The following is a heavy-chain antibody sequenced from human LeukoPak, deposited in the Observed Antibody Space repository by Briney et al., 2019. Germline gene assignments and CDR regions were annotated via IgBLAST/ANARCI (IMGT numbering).Heavy chain of an antibody. D-gene: IGHD3-10*01. Sequence: PGGSLRLSCAASGFTFSSYAMSWVPQAPGKGLEWVANIKQDESEKYYADSVKGRFSVSRDNGKSSLYLQMNSLRAEDTAVYYCARDREEMVRAPYAFGIWGQGTMVTVSS. V-gene: IGHV3-7*01. CDR3: ARDREEMVRAPYAFGI. J-gene: IGHJ3*02. CDR2: IKQDESEK. CDR1: GFTFSSYA.